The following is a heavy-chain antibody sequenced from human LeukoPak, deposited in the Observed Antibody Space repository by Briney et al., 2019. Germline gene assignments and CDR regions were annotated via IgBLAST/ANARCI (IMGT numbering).Heavy chain of an antibody. D-gene: IGHD6-13*01. Sequence: ASVRVSCKASGYTFTSYGISWVRQAPGQGLEWMGWISAYNGNTNYAQKLQGRVTMTTDTSTSTAYMELSRLRSDDTAVYYCARVSGSKSSSSWYQGWSSGYYYYMDVWGKGTTVTVSS. J-gene: IGHJ6*03. CDR1: GYTFTSYG. V-gene: IGHV1-18*01. CDR3: ARVSGSKSSSSWYQGWSSGYYYYMDV. CDR2: ISAYNGNT.